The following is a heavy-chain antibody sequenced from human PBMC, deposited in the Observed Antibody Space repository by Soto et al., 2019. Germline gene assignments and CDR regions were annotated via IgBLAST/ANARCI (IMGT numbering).Heavy chain of an antibody. V-gene: IGHV3-74*01. Sequence: EVQLVESGGGLVQPGGSLRLSCAASGFTFSSYWMHWVRQAPGKGLVWVSRINSDGSSTSYADSVKGRFTISRDNAKNTLYMKMTSLRAEDTAVYYCAREAYYDFWSGYGHFDYWGQGTLVTVSS. D-gene: IGHD3-3*01. CDR1: GFTFSSYW. CDR3: AREAYYDFWSGYGHFDY. CDR2: INSDGSST. J-gene: IGHJ4*02.